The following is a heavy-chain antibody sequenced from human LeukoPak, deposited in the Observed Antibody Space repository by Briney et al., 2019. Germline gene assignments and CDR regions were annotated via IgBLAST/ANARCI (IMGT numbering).Heavy chain of an antibody. J-gene: IGHJ5*02. CDR1: GGSISSSSYY. CDR3: ARALPMVRGVITPFWFDP. Sequence: SETLSLTCTVSGGSISSSSYYWGWIRQPPGKGLEWIGSIYYSGSTYYNPSLKSRVTISVDTSKNQFSLKLSSVTAADTAVYYCARALPMVRGVITPFWFDPWGQGTLVTVSS. V-gene: IGHV4-39*07. D-gene: IGHD3-10*01. CDR2: IYYSGST.